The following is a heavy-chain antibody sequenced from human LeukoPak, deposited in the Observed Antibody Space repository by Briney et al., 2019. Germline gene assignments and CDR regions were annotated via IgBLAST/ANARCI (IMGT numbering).Heavy chain of an antibody. CDR1: GGSFSGYY. D-gene: IGHD3-22*01. J-gene: IGHJ4*02. CDR3: ARGGLFGF. Sequence: PSETLSLTCAVYGGSFSGYYWSWIRQPPGKGLEWIGEINHSGSTNYNPSLKSRVTISVDTSKNQFSLKLSSVTAADTAVYYYARGGLFGFWGQGTLVTVSS. V-gene: IGHV4-34*01. CDR2: INHSGST.